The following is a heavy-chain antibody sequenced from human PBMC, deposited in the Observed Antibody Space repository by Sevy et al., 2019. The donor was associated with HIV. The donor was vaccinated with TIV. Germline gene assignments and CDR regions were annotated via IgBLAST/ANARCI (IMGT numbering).Heavy chain of an antibody. Sequence: GGSLRLSCAASGFSFSSYGMHWVRQAPGKGMEWMSYIQYDGSNKDYADSVKGRFTISRDNSKNTLYLQMNSWRVEDTAVFYCVKEGGGEGGDHWGQGTLVTVSS. CDR3: VKEGGGEGGDH. D-gene: IGHD2-21*01. CDR2: IQYDGSNK. V-gene: IGHV3-30*02. J-gene: IGHJ4*02. CDR1: GFSFSSYG.